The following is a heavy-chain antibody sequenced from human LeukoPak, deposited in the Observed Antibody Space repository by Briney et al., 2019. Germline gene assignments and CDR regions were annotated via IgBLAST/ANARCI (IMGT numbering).Heavy chain of an antibody. J-gene: IGHJ3*02. CDR2: IYYTGST. D-gene: IGHD2-15*01. V-gene: IGHV4-39*01. CDR3: ARQVKVVAAI. CDR1: GVSISSTSYY. Sequence: KPSETLSLTCTVSGVSISSTSYYWGWIRQPPGKGLEWIGTIYYTGSTYYNPSLKSRVTISVDTSKNQFSLKLTSVTAADTAVYYCARQVKVVAAIWGQGTMVTVSS.